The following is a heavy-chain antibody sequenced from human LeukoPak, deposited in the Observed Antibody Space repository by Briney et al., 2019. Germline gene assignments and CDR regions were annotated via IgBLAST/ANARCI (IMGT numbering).Heavy chain of an antibody. V-gene: IGHV3-15*01. CDR3: TTAGI. Sequence: GGSLRLSCAASGFTVSNAWMSWVRQAPGKGLEWVGLIKTKTDGGTTDYAAPAKGRFTISRDVSKNTLYLQMNSLKTEDTAVYYCTTAGIWGQGTLITVSS. J-gene: IGHJ3*02. CDR2: IKTKTDGGTT. CDR1: GFTVSNAW.